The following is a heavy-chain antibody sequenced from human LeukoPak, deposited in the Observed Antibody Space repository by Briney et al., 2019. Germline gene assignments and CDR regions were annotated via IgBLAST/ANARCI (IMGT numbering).Heavy chain of an antibody. Sequence: GGSLRLSCAASGFTFSDHYMNWIRQVPGKGLQWVSHISGSGDAIYYADSVRGRFTISRDSAKNLLYLQMNSLRVEDTAVYYCAKYSSYYYYGMDVWGQGTTVTVSS. CDR2: ISGSGDAI. CDR3: AKYSSYYYYGMDV. D-gene: IGHD2/OR15-2a*01. CDR1: GFTFSDHY. J-gene: IGHJ6*02. V-gene: IGHV3-11*04.